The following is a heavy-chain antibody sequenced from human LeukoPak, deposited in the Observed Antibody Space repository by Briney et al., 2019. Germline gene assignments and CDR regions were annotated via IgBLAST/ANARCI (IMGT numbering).Heavy chain of an antibody. CDR2: ISAYNGNT. Sequence: ASVKVSCKASGYTFTSYGISWVRQAPGQGLEWMGWISAYNGNTNYAQKLQGRVTMTTDTSTSTAYMELRSLRSDDTAVYYCARDGFYDILTGNYYYGMGVWGQGTTVTVSS. V-gene: IGHV1-18*01. D-gene: IGHD3-9*01. J-gene: IGHJ6*02. CDR1: GYTFTSYG. CDR3: ARDGFYDILTGNYYYGMGV.